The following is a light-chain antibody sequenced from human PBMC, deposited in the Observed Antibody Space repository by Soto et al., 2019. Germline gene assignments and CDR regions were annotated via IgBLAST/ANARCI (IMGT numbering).Light chain of an antibody. CDR1: SXXXXGYND. Sequence: QSALTQPASVSGSPGLSITISCTGTSXXXXGYNDVSWYQQHPGKAPKLIIYDVSNRPSGVSNRFSGSKSGNTASLTISGLQAEXXADXXXSSYSSSTTPSYVFGPGTKLTVL. J-gene: IGLJ1*01. CDR2: DVS. CDR3: SSYSSSTTPSYV. V-gene: IGLV2-14*03.